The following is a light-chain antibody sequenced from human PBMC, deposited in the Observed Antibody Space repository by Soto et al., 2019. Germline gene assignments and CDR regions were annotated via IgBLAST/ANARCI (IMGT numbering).Light chain of an antibody. V-gene: IGLV1-40*01. CDR2: GNS. Sequence: QSVLTQPPSVSGAPGQRVTISCTGSSSNIGAGYDVHWYQQLPGTAPKLLIHGNSNRPSGVPDRFSGSKSGTSASLAITGLQAEDEADYYCQSYDNSHVVFGGGTQLTVL. CDR3: QSYDNSHVV. J-gene: IGLJ2*01. CDR1: SSNIGAGYD.